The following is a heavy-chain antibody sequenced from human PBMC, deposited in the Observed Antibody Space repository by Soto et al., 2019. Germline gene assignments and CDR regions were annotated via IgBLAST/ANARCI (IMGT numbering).Heavy chain of an antibody. CDR1: GFTFSSYS. Sequence: EVQLVESGGGLVKPGGSLRLSCAASGFTFSSYSMNWVRQAPGKGLEWVSSISSSSSYIYYADSVKGRFTISRDNAKNSLYLQMNSLRAEDTAVYYCARDGYCSGGSCYSDAFDIWGQGTMVTVSS. V-gene: IGHV3-21*01. CDR3: ARDGYCSGGSCYSDAFDI. J-gene: IGHJ3*02. CDR2: ISSSSSYI. D-gene: IGHD2-15*01.